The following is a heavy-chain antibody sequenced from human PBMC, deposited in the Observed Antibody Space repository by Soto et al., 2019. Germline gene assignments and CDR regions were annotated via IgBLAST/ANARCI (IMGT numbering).Heavy chain of an antibody. D-gene: IGHD3-22*01. J-gene: IGHJ3*02. CDR3: ARASFPYYYDSSGYPSDAFDI. V-gene: IGHV4-30-2*01. CDR1: GGSISSGGYS. Sequence: SETLSLTCAVSGGSISSGGYSWSWIRQPPGKGLEWIGYIYHSGSTYYNPSLKSRVTISVDTSKNQFSLKLSSVTAADTAVYYCARASFPYYYDSSGYPSDAFDIWGQGTMVNVSS. CDR2: IYHSGST.